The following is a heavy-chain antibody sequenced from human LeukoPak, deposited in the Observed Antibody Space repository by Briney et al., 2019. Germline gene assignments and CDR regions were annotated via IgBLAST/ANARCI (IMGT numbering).Heavy chain of an antibody. CDR2: IYYSGST. Sequence: SETLSLTCTVSGGSISSSSYYWGWIRQPPGKGLEWIGSIYYSGSTYYNPSLKSRVTISVDTSKNQFSLKLSSVTAADTAVYYCARDVRFGESASFDYWGQGTLVTVSS. CDR3: ARDVRFGESASFDY. D-gene: IGHD3-10*01. V-gene: IGHV4-39*07. CDR1: GGSISSSSYY. J-gene: IGHJ4*02.